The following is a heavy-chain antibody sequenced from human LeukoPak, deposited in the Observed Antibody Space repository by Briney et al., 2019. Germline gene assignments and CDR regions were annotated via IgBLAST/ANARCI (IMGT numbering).Heavy chain of an antibody. J-gene: IGHJ4*02. CDR3: ATERTGTTFDY. CDR2: IKSKTDGGTT. V-gene: IGHV3-15*01. Sequence: GGSLRLSCAASGFTFSNTWMSWVRQAPGKGLEWVGRIKSKTDGGTTDNAAPVKGRFTISRDDSKNTLYLQMNSLKTEDTAVHYCATERTGTTFDYWGQGTLVIVSS. CDR1: GFTFSNTW. D-gene: IGHD1-14*01.